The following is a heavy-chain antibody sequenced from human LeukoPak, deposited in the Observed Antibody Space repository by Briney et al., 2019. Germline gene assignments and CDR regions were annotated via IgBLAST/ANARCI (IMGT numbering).Heavy chain of an antibody. V-gene: IGHV3-23*01. CDR3: ARGESKYYFDY. J-gene: IGHJ4*02. CDR2: ISGSGGST. Sequence: GGSLRLSCAASGFTFSSYAMSWVRQAPGKGLEWVSAISGSGGSTYYADSVKGRFTISRDNSKNTLYLQMNSLGAEDTAVYYCARGESKYYFDYWGQGTLVTVSS. CDR1: GFTFSSYA.